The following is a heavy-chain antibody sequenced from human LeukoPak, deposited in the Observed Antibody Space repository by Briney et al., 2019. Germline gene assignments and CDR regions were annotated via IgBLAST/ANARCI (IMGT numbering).Heavy chain of an antibody. CDR3: ARSIRGYSSGWYYFDY. D-gene: IGHD6-19*01. CDR1: GGSISSSNW. J-gene: IGHJ4*02. CDR2: IYHRGNT. Sequence: SETLSLTCAVSGGSISSSNWWNWVRQTPGKGLEWIGEIYHRGNTHYNPSLKSRVTMSVDTSTNQFSLRVNSVTAADTAVYYCARSIRGYSSGWYYFDYWGQGTLITVSS. V-gene: IGHV4-4*02.